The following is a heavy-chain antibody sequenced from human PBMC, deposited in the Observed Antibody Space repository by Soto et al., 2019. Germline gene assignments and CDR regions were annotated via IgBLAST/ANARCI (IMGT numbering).Heavy chain of an antibody. D-gene: IGHD6-13*01. CDR1: GGPITSGGYY. V-gene: IGHV4-31*03. CDR3: ARAPYSSSWYFQH. J-gene: IGHJ1*01. CDR2: SYHSGSA. Sequence: SETLSLTCTVSGGPITSGGYYWSWIRQHPGKRLEWIGYSYHSGSAYYNPSLQSRVMISVDTSKNQFSLKLTSVTAADTAVYYCARAPYSSSWYFQHWGQGTLVTVSS.